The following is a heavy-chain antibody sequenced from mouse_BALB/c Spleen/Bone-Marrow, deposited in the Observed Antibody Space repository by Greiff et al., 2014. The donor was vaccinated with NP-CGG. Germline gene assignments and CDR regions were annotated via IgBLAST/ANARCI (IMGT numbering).Heavy chain of an antibody. Sequence: VQLQQSGAELAKPGASVKMSCKASGYTFTSYWMHWVKQRPGQGLEWIGYINPSTGYTEYNQKFKDKATLTADKSSSTAYMQLSSLTSEYSAVYYCARRAVRYFDYWGQGTTLTVSS. D-gene: IGHD2-13*01. CDR3: ARRAVRYFDY. CDR1: GYTFTSYW. J-gene: IGHJ2*01. CDR2: INPSTGYT. V-gene: IGHV1-7*01.